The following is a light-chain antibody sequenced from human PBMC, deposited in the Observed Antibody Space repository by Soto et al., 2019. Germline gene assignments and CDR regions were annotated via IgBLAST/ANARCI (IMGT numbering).Light chain of an antibody. J-gene: IGLJ1*01. CDR1: SSDVGGYNY. CDR2: EVT. V-gene: IGLV2-14*01. CDR3: SSYTSSSPRV. Sequence: SVLAQPASVSGSPGQSIAISCTGSSSDVGGYNYVSWYQQHPGKAPQLIIYEVTNRPSGVSNRFSGSKSGNTASLTISVLQAEDDADYDCSSYTSSSPRVFGTGPKVTVL.